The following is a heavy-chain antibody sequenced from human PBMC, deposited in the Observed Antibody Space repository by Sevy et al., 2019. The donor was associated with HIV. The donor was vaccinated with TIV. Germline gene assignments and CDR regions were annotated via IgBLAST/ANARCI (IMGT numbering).Heavy chain of an antibody. CDR3: ARDRSGGWYPDY. D-gene: IGHD6-19*01. CDR2: ISSSSSYI. CDR1: GFTFSSYS. V-gene: IGHV3-21*01. Sequence: GGSLRLSCAASGFTFSSYSMNWVRQAPGKGLEWVSSISSSSSYIYYADSVKGRFTISRANAKNSLYLQMNSLRAEDTAVYYCARDRSGGWYPDYWGQGTLVTVSS. J-gene: IGHJ4*02.